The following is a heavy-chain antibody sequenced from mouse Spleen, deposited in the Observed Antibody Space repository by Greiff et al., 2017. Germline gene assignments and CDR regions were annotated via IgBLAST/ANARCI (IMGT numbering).Heavy chain of an antibody. CDR3: ARHGPRYPSWFAY. CDR2: ISSGGSYT. D-gene: IGHD2-14*01. CDR1: GFTFSSYA. Sequence: DVMLVESGGGLVKPGGSLKLSCAASGFTFSSYAMSWVRQTPEKRLEWVATISSGGSYTYYPDSVKGRFTISRDNAKNTLYLQMSSLRSEDTAMYYCARHGPRYPSWFAYWGQGTLVTVSA. V-gene: IGHV5-9-1*01. J-gene: IGHJ3*01.